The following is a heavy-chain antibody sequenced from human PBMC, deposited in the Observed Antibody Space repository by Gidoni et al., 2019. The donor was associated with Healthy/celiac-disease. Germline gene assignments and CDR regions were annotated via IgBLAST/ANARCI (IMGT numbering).Heavy chain of an antibody. CDR1: GFNFISYG. V-gene: IGHV3-33*01. Sequence: QVQLVESGGGVVQPGRSLRLSCAASGFNFISYGMHGVRQAPGKGPEWVAVIWYDGSNKYYADSVKGRFTISRDNSKNTLYLQMNSLRAEDTAVYYCARAGYDRGFDPWGQGTLVTVSS. CDR3: ARAGYDRGFDP. D-gene: IGHD2-2*01. CDR2: IWYDGSNK. J-gene: IGHJ5*02.